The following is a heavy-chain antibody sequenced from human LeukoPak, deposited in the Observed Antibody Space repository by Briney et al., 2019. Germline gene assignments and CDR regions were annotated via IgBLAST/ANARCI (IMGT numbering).Heavy chain of an antibody. J-gene: IGHJ4*02. CDR2: IIPIFGTA. D-gene: IGHD5-24*01. CDR3: ARGREMATITRAFPFDY. CDR1: GGTFSSYA. Sequence: SVKVSCKSSGGTFSSYAISWVRLAPGQGLEWMGGIIPIFGTANYAQKFQGRVTITADESTSTAYMELSSLRSEDTAVYYCARGREMATITRAFPFDYWGQGTLVTVSS. V-gene: IGHV1-69*13.